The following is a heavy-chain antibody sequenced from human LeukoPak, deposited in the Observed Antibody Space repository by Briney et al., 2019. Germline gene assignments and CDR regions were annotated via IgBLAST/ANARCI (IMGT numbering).Heavy chain of an antibody. CDR2: IYYSGST. V-gene: IGHV4-59*01. Sequence: PSETLSLTCTVSGGSISSYYWSWLRQPPGKGLEWIGYIYYSGSTNYNPSLKSRVTISVDTSKNQFSLKLSSVTAADTAVYYCARSYYGSGSYYNPFLWGQGTLVTVPS. J-gene: IGHJ4*02. D-gene: IGHD3-10*01. CDR1: GGSISSYY. CDR3: ARSYYGSGSYYNPFL.